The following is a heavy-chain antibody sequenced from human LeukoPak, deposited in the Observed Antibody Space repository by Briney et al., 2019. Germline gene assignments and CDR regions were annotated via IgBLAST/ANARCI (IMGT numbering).Heavy chain of an antibody. CDR1: GGSMTNYY. V-gene: IGHV4-4*09. Sequence: SETLSLTCTVSGGSMTNYYWNWIRQPPGKGLEWIGYISASGTTNYNPSLMSRVTISVDTSKNQFSLNLSSVTAADTAVYYCAGGLRYYYYYMDVWGKGTTVTVSS. J-gene: IGHJ6*03. CDR2: ISASGTT. D-gene: IGHD3-16*01. CDR3: AGGLRYYYYYMDV.